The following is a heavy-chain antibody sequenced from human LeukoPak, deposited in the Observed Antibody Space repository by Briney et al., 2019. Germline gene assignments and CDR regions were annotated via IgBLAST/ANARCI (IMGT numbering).Heavy chain of an antibody. J-gene: IGHJ6*02. CDR2: ISGSGNSP. V-gene: IGHV3-23*01. CDR1: GFTFTTYA. CDR3: ARAFSDYYYGMDV. D-gene: IGHD3-10*01. Sequence: GGSLRLSCAASGFTFTTYAMTWVRQAPGKGLEWVSSISGSGNSPYYADSVKGRFTISRDNSKNTLYLQMNSLRAEDTAVYYCARAFSDYYYGMDVWGQGTTVTVSS.